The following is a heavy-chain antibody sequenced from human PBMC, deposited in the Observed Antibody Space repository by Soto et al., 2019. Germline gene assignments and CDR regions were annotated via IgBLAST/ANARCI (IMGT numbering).Heavy chain of an antibody. D-gene: IGHD3-10*01. CDR2: INHSGST. CDR1: GGSFSGYY. J-gene: IGHJ6*03. V-gene: IGHV4-34*01. Sequence: PSETLSLTCTVYGGSFSGYYWSWIRQPPGKGLEWIGEINHSGSTNYNPSLKSRVTISVDTSKNQFSLKLSSVTAADTAVYYCARVRGRVWFGDPYYYMDVWGKGTTVTVSS. CDR3: ARVRGRVWFGDPYYYMDV.